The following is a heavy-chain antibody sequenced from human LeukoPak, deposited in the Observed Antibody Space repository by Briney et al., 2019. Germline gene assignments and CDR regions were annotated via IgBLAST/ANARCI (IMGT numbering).Heavy chain of an antibody. D-gene: IGHD6-13*01. Sequence: ASVKVSCKASGYTFTGYYMHWVRQAPGQGLEWMGWINPNSGGTNYAQKFQGRVTMTRDTSISTAYMELSRLRSDDTAVYYCASIGSSSWRYAFDIWGQGPMITVSS. CDR1: GYTFTGYY. V-gene: IGHV1-2*02. CDR3: ASIGSSSWRYAFDI. J-gene: IGHJ3*02. CDR2: INPNSGGT.